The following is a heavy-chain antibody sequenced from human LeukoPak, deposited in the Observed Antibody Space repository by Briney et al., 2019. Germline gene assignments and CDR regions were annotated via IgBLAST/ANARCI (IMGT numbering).Heavy chain of an antibody. D-gene: IGHD4-17*01. V-gene: IGHV1-8*01. CDR3: ARGRLRWSWFDGDY. J-gene: IGHJ4*02. CDR2: MNPNSGNT. Sequence: ASVKVSCKASGYTFTSYDTNWVRQATGQGLEWMGWMNPNSGNTGYAQKFQGRVTMTRNTSISTAYMELSSLRSEDTAVYYCARGRLRWSWFDGDYWGQGTLVTVSS. CDR1: GYTFTSYD.